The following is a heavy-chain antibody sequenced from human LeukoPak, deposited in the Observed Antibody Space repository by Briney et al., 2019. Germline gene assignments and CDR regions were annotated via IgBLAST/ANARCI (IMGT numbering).Heavy chain of an antibody. CDR1: GGSSSSYY. Sequence: PSETLPLTCTVSGGSSSSYYWSWIRQPPGKGLEWIGYIYYSGSTNYNPSLKSRVTISVDTSKNQFSLKLSSVTAADTAVYYCARDMGSPGIAAAGTWYNWFDPWGQGTLVTVSS. CDR2: IYYSGST. CDR3: ARDMGSPGIAAAGTWYNWFDP. J-gene: IGHJ5*02. V-gene: IGHV4-59*01. D-gene: IGHD6-13*01.